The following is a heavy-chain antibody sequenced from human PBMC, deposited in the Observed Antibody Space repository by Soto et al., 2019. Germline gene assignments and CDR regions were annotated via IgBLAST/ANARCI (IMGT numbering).Heavy chain of an antibody. CDR3: AKDLEGDYYDSSGYYP. Sequence: PGGSLRLSCAASGFTFSSYAMSWVRQAPGKGLEWVSAISGSGGSTYYADSVKGRFTISRDNSKNTLYLQMNSLRAEDTAVYYCAKDLEGDYYDSSGYYPWGQGTLVTVSS. J-gene: IGHJ5*02. D-gene: IGHD3-22*01. CDR2: ISGSGGST. V-gene: IGHV3-23*01. CDR1: GFTFSSYA.